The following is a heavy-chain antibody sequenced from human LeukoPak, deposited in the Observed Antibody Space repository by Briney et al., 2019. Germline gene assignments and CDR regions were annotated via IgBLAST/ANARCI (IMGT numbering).Heavy chain of an antibody. Sequence: TGGSLRLSCAASGFTFSSYSMNWVRQAPGKGLEWVSAISGSGGSTYYADSVKGRFTISRDTSRSTLYLQMNSLRAEDAAVYYCAKAPVTSCRGAFCYPFDYWGQGTLVTVSS. CDR1: GFTFSSYS. J-gene: IGHJ4*02. V-gene: IGHV3-23*01. CDR2: ISGSGGST. D-gene: IGHD2-15*01. CDR3: AKAPVTSCRGAFCYPFDY.